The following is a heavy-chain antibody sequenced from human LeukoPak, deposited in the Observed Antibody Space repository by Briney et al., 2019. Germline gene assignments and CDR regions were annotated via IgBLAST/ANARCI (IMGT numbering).Heavy chain of an antibody. CDR3: ARAKIAAAGTGAFDV. Sequence: GGSLRLACAASGFTFSSYAMTWVRQAPGKGLEWVSAFSATDGSAQYAESVEGRFTISRDNSKNTLFLQMNSLGAEDTAVYYCARAKIAAAGTGAFDVWGQGTLVTVTS. CDR2: FSATDGSA. V-gene: IGHV3-23*01. CDR1: GFTFSSYA. J-gene: IGHJ3*01. D-gene: IGHD6-13*01.